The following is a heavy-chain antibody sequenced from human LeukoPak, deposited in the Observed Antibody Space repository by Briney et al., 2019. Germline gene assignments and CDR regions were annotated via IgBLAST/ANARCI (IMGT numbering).Heavy chain of an antibody. V-gene: IGHV6-1*01. CDR3: ARGQAGYIDY. D-gene: IGHD6-13*01. J-gene: IGHJ4*02. CDR1: GDSVSNSSAA. Sequence: SQTLSLTCAISGDSVSNSSAAWNWIRQSPSRGLEWLGRTYFRSKWYNGYAVSVKSRITINPETSKNQFSLQLNSVTPEDTAAYYCARGQAGYIDYWGPGTLVTVSS. CDR2: TYFRSKWYN.